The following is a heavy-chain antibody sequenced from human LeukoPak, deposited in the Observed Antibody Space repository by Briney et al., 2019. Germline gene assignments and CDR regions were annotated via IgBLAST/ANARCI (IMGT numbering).Heavy chain of an antibody. J-gene: IGHJ5*02. V-gene: IGHV5-51*01. D-gene: IGHD2-15*01. CDR2: IYPGDSDT. Sequence: GESLKISCKGSGYSFTSYWIGWVRQMPGKGLEWMGIIYPGDSDTRYSPSFQGQVTISADKSISTAYLQWSSLKASDTAMYYCARQEYCSGGSCYTWFDPWGQGTLVIVSS. CDR3: ARQEYCSGGSCYTWFDP. CDR1: GYSFTSYW.